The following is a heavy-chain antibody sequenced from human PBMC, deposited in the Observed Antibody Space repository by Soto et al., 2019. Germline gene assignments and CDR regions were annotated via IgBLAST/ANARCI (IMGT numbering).Heavy chain of an antibody. CDR2: ISGSGGST. J-gene: IGHJ4*02. CDR1: RSTFSSYA. Sequence: PGGSLRLSCAASRSTFSSYAMSWVRQAPGKGLEWVSAISGSGGSTYYADSVKGRFTISRDNSKNTLYLQMNSLRAEDTAVYYCAKGTDYYDTSGIGYWGQGTLVTVSS. CDR3: AKGTDYYDTSGIGY. D-gene: IGHD3-22*01. V-gene: IGHV3-23*01.